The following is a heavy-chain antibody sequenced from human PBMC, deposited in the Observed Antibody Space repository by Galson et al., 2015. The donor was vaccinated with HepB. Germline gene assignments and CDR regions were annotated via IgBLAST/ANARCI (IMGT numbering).Heavy chain of an antibody. D-gene: IGHD3-22*01. J-gene: IGHJ4*02. CDR3: ARQYDSSGYYAY. V-gene: IGHV1-69*13. CDR2: IIPLFGSP. CDR1: GVTFSSYA. Sequence: SVKVSCKASGVTFSSYAISWLRQAPGQGLEWMGGIIPLFGSPNYAQKLQGRVTITADESTSTTYMELSSLRSEDTALYYCARQYDSSGYYAYWGQGTLVTVSS.